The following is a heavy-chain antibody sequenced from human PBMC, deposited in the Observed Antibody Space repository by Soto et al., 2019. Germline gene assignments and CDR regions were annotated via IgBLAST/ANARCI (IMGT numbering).Heavy chain of an antibody. CDR3: ARDRGGYFDY. CDR2: ISAYNGNT. D-gene: IGHD3-10*01. V-gene: IGHV1-18*01. J-gene: IGHJ4*02. CDR1: GYIFTSYG. Sequence: QVPLVQSGAEVKQPGASVKVSCEASGYIFTSYGITWVRQAPGQGLEWMGWISAYNGNTYYAQKLQGRVTMTTDTSTSTAYMELRSLRSDDTAVYYCARDRGGYFDYWGQGTLVTVSS.